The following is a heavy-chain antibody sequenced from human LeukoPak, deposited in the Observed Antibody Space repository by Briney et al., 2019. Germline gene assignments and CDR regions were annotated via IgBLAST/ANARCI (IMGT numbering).Heavy chain of an antibody. CDR3: AKVRGGWSEEGPFDY. Sequence: PGGSLRLSCAASGFTFSSYAMSWVRQAPGKGLEWVSAISGSGGSTYYADSVKGRFTISRDNSKNTLYLQMNSLRAEDTAVYYCAKVRGGWSEEGPFDYWGQGTLVTVSS. D-gene: IGHD6-19*01. V-gene: IGHV3-23*01. CDR2: ISGSGGST. J-gene: IGHJ4*02. CDR1: GFTFSSYA.